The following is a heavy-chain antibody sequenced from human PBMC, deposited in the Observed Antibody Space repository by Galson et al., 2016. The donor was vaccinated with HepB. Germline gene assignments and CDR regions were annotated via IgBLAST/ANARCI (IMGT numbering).Heavy chain of an antibody. D-gene: IGHD6-6*01. V-gene: IGHV2-5*02. J-gene: IGHJ4*02. CDR2: IYWDDDK. Sequence: PALVKPTQTLTLTCTFSGFSLSAVGVGVGWIRQPPGKALEWLALIYWDDDKRYSPSLKSRLSITKDTSKNQVVLATTNMDPVDTATYYCAHRPGSSTFWFYFNYWGQGTLVTVSS. CDR3: AHRPGSSTFWFYFNY. CDR1: GFSLSAVGVG.